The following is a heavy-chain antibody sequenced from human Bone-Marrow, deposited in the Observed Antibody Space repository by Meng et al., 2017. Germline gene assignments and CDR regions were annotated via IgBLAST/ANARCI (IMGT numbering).Heavy chain of an antibody. J-gene: IGHJ4*02. D-gene: IGHD4-17*01. CDR3: ARGSAGDYYFDS. Sequence: SETLSLTCTVSGGSISSYYWSWIRQPPGKGLEWIGYIYYSGSTNYNPSLKSRVTISVDTSKNQFSLKLSSVTAADTAVYYCARGSAGDYYFDSWGQGTLVTVSS. CDR1: GGSISSYY. V-gene: IGHV4-59*01. CDR2: IYYSGST.